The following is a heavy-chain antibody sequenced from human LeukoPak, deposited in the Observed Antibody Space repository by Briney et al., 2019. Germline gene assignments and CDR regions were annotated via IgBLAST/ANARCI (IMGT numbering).Heavy chain of an antibody. CDR3: ARKFLGSRGYYFDY. J-gene: IGHJ4*02. CDR1: GYTFTNYG. V-gene: IGHV1-18*01. D-gene: IGHD3-10*01. Sequence: ASVKVSCKASGYTFTNYGISWVRQAPGQGLEWMGWISAYNGHTNYAQKLQGRVSMTIDTSTSTAYMELRSLRSEDTAVYYCARKFLGSRGYYFDYWGQGTLVTVSS. CDR2: ISAYNGHT.